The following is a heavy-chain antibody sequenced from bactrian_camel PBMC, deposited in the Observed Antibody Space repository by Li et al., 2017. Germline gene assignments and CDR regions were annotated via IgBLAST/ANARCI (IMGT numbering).Heavy chain of an antibody. CDR3: AAALAVGNDCYDLLVLGANY. CDR2: IYKDGSNT. D-gene: IGHD5*01. J-gene: IGHJ4*01. CDR1: GFTISGNL. Sequence: HVQLVESGGGLVQPGGSLRLSCAASGFTISGNLMCWVRQAPGKGLEWVSSIYKDGSNTDYADSVKGRCTISQDNAKNTLYLHMNRLKFEDTAMYYCAAALAVGNDCYDLLVLGANYWGQGTQVTVS. V-gene: IGHV3-2*01.